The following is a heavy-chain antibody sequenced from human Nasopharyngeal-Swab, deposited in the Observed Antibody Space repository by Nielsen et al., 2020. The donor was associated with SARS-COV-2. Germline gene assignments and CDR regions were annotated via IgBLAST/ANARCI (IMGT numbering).Heavy chain of an antibody. CDR2: FDPEDGET. D-gene: IGHD3-3*01. CDR1: GYTLTELS. CDR3: ATRPTIFGYFDY. Sequence: ASVKVSCKVSGYTLTELSMHWVRQAPGKGLEWMGGFDPEDGETIYAQKFQGRVTMTEDTSTDTAYKELSSLRSEDTAVYYCATRPTIFGYFDYWGQGTLVTVSS. V-gene: IGHV1-24*01. J-gene: IGHJ4*02.